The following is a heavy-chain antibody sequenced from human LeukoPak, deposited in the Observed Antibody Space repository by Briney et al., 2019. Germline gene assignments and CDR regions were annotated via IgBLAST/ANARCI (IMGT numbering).Heavy chain of an antibody. Sequence: SETLSLTCTVSGGSISSSSYYWGWIRQPPGKGLEWIGSIYYSGSTYYNPSLKSRVTISVDTSKNQFSLKLSSVTAADTAVYYCARIDPYYYYDMDVWGQGTTVTVSS. V-gene: IGHV4-39*01. CDR1: GGSISSSSYY. CDR3: ARIDPYYYYDMDV. CDR2: IYYSGST. J-gene: IGHJ6*02.